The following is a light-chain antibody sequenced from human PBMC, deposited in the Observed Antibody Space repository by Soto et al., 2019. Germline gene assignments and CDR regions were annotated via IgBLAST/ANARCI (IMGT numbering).Light chain of an antibody. CDR2: DAS. J-gene: IGKJ1*01. Sequence: DIQMTQSPSTLSASVGDRVTITCRASQSISSWLAWYQQKPGKAPKLLIYDASSLESGVPSRFSGSGSGTEFTLTISSLQPDDFATYYCQQYNSPWTFGQGPRWKSN. V-gene: IGKV1-5*01. CDR3: QQYNSPWT. CDR1: QSISSW.